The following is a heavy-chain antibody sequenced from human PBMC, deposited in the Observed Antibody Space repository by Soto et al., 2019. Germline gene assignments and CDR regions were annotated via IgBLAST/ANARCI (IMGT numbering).Heavy chain of an antibody. CDR3: AKDRLVVVVAATPHQFPGWFDP. J-gene: IGHJ5*02. V-gene: IGHV3-23*01. D-gene: IGHD2-15*01. Sequence: GGSLRLSCAASGFTFSSYAMSWVRQAPGKGLEWVSAISGSGGSTYYADSVKGRFTISRDNSKNTLYLQMNSLRAEDTAVYYCAKDRLVVVVAATPHQFPGWFDPWGQGTLVTVSS. CDR1: GFTFSSYA. CDR2: ISGSGGST.